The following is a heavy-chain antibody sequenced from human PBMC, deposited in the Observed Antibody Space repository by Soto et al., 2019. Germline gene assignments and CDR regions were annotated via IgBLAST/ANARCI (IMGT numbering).Heavy chain of an antibody. CDR3: ARGPCTGGTCYSKSYYGMDV. CDR2: INPNSGNT. CDR1: GYIFTGYY. J-gene: IGHJ6*02. V-gene: IGHV1-2*02. Sequence: ASVKVSCKASGYIFTGYYIHWVRHAPGQGLEWMGGINPNSGNTNYVQKFQGRVTMTRDTSINSAYMELNGLRSDDTAVYYCARGPCTGGTCYSKSYYGMDVRGQGTTVTVS. D-gene: IGHD2-15*01.